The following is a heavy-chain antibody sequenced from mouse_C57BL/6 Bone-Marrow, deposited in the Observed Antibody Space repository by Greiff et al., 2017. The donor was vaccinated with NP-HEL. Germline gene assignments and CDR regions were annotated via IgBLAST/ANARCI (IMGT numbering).Heavy chain of an antibody. CDR1: GYTFTSYD. Sequence: QVQLQQSGPELVKPGASVKLSCKASGYTFTSYDINWVKQRPGQGLEWIGWIYPRDGSTKSNEKFKGKATLTVNTSSSTAYMELHSLTSEDSAVYFCVCPSITTVGAYWGQGTLVTVSA. CDR2: IYPRDGST. D-gene: IGHD1-1*01. CDR3: VCPSITTVGAY. J-gene: IGHJ3*01. V-gene: IGHV1-85*01.